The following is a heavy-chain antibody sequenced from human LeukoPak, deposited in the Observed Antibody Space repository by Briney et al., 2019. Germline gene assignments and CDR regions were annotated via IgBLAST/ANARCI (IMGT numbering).Heavy chain of an antibody. CDR1: GFIFSSYA. Sequence: GGSLRLSCAASGFIFSSYAMTWVRQAPGKGLEWVSAISGSGGKTYYADSVKGRFTISRDNSKNTLYLQMNSLRAEDTAVYYCAKIWFGELRTFDYWGQGTLVTVSS. V-gene: IGHV3-23*01. CDR3: AKIWFGELRTFDY. J-gene: IGHJ4*02. D-gene: IGHD3-10*01. CDR2: ISGSGGKT.